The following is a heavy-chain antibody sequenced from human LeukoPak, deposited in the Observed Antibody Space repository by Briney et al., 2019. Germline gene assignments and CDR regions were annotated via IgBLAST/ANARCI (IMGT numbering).Heavy chain of an antibody. V-gene: IGHV3-7*05. CDR1: GFTFSTYW. Sequence: GGSRRLSCAASGFTFSTYWMSWVRQAPGKGLEWVANINQGGTEKYYVDSVKGRFTISRDNAKNSLYLQMNSLRTEDTAVYYCARATMIVNDAFDIWGQGTMVTVSS. CDR3: ARATMIVNDAFDI. J-gene: IGHJ3*02. D-gene: IGHD3-22*01. CDR2: INQGGTEK.